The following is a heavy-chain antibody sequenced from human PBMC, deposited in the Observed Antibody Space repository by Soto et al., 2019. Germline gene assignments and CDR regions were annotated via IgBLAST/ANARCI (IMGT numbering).Heavy chain of an antibody. V-gene: IGHV3-30*18. Sequence: QVQLVESGGGVVQPGRSLRLSCAASGFTFSSYGMHWVRQAPGKGLEWVAVISYDGSNKYYADSVKGRFTISRDNSKNTLYLQMNSLRAEDTAVYYCAKEKSVTNSGYDAFDIWGQGTMVTVS. D-gene: IGHD1-1*01. CDR2: ISYDGSNK. CDR1: GFTFSSYG. CDR3: AKEKSVTNSGYDAFDI. J-gene: IGHJ3*02.